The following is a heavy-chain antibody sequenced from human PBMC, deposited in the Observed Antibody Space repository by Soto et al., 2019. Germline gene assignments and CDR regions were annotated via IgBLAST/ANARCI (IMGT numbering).Heavy chain of an antibody. V-gene: IGHV3-33*01. J-gene: IGHJ4*02. Sequence: QVQLVESGGGVVQPGRSLRLSCAASGFTFSGLGMHWVRQAPGKGLEWVAVIRYDGSNIYYADAVKGRFTISRDNSKDTLSLQLDSRRAENTAVYYCARDGVGHTTFFGYFDYWGQGTLVTVSS. CDR2: IRYDGSNI. CDR1: GFTFSGLG. D-gene: IGHD1-26*01. CDR3: ARDGVGHTTFFGYFDY.